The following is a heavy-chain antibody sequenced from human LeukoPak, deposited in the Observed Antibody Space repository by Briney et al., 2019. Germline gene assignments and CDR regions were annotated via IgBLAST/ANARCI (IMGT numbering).Heavy chain of an antibody. J-gene: IGHJ4*02. D-gene: IGHD2/OR15-2a*01. V-gene: IGHV1-69*06. CDR1: GGTFTSYA. CDR3: AIAVWASGNSLFDY. CDR2: IIPVFATG. Sequence: SVRVSCKASGGTFTSYAISWVRQAPGQGLEWMGGIIPVFATGNYAQRFQGRVTITADKSTGTAYMELRSLTSDDTAVYYCAIAVWASGNSLFDYWGQGTLVTVSS.